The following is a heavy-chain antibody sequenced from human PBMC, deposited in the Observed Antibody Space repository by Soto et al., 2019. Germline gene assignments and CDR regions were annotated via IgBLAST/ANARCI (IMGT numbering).Heavy chain of an antibody. V-gene: IGHV4-39*01. CDR2: IYYSGST. D-gene: IGHD3-9*01. CDR1: GGSISSSSYY. CDR3: ANHWTGYYDYYYYGMDV. J-gene: IGHJ6*02. Sequence: QLQLQESGPGLVKPSETLSLTCTVSGGSISSSSYYWGWIRQPPGKGLEWIGSIYYSGSTYYNPSLKSRVTISVDTSKNQFSLKLSSVTAADTAVYYCANHWTGYYDYYYYGMDVWGQGTTVTVSS.